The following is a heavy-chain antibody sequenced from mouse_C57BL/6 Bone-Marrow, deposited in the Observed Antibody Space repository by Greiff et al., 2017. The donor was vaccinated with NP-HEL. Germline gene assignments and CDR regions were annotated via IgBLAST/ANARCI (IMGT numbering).Heavy chain of an antibody. Sequence: VQLQQPGAELVRPGTSVKESCKASGYAFTNYLIEWVKQRPGQGLEWIGVINPGSGGTNYNEKFKGKATLTADKSSSTAYMQLSSLTSEDSAVYFCARDGYGSSYDYWGQGTTLTVSS. CDR2: INPGSGGT. CDR3: ARDGYGSSYDY. CDR1: GYAFTNYL. D-gene: IGHD1-1*01. V-gene: IGHV1-54*01. J-gene: IGHJ2*01.